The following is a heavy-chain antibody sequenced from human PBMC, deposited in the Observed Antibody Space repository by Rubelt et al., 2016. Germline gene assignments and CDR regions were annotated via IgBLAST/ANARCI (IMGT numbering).Heavy chain of an antibody. D-gene: IGHD3-3*02. J-gene: IGHJ6*02. CDR3: ASKPAIFGQPGEGDYYYYYGMDV. Sequence: IFGTANYAQKFQGRVTITADESTSTAYMELSSLRSEDTAVYYCASKPAIFGQPGEGDYYYYYGMDVWGQGTTVTVSS. V-gene: IGHV1-69*01. CDR2: IFGTA.